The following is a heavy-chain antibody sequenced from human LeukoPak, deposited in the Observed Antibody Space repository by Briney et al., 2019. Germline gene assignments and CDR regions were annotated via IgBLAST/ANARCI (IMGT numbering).Heavy chain of an antibody. CDR3: ARALSGSRAEYFQH. J-gene: IGHJ1*01. CDR2: ISSSSSTI. Sequence: GGSLRLSCAASGFTFSSYSMNWVRQAPGKGLEWVSYISSSSSTIYYADSVKGRFTISRDNAKNSLYLQMNSLRAEDTAVYYCARALSGSRAEYFQHWGQATLATVSS. CDR1: GFTFSSYS. D-gene: IGHD3-10*01. V-gene: IGHV3-48*01.